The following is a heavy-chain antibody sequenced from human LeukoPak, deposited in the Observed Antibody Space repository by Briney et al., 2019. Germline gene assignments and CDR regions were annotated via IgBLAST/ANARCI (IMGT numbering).Heavy chain of an antibody. D-gene: IGHD2-21*02. V-gene: IGHV3-23*01. J-gene: IGHJ2*01. CDR1: GFTFSTYG. Sequence: GGSLRLSCAASGFTFSTYGMSRVRQAPGKGLEWVSTISGSGGETNYADSVKGRFTISRDNSKHTLYLQMNSLRAEDTAVYYCASGLAVTATTFWYFDLWGRGTLVTVSS. CDR2: ISGSGGET. CDR3: ASGLAVTATTFWYFDL.